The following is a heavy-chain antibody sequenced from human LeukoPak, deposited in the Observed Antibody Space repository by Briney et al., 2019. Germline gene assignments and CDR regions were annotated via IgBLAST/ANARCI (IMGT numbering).Heavy chain of an antibody. CDR2: IYYSGST. J-gene: IGHJ3*02. D-gene: IGHD3-3*01. CDR1: GGSISSYY. Sequence: SETLSLTCTVSGGSISSYYWSWIRQPPGKGLEWIGYIYYSGSTNYNPSLKSRVTISVDTSKNQFSLKLSSVTAADTAVYYCARIRHSDFWSGYSQHDAFDIWGQGTMVTVSS. CDR3: ARIRHSDFWSGYSQHDAFDI. V-gene: IGHV4-59*01.